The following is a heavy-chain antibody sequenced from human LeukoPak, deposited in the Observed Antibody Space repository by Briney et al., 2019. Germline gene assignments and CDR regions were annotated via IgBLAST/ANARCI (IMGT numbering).Heavy chain of an antibody. CDR1: GYSISSGSC. V-gene: IGHV4-38-2*02. CDR2: IYHSGST. D-gene: IGHD3-10*01. J-gene: IGHJ6*03. CDR3: ARDIGSYGSGSTYYYYYYMDV. Sequence: SETLSLTCTVSGYSISSGSCWGWIRQPPGEGLDWIGSIYHSGSTFYNPSLKSRVTISVDTSKNQFSLKLSSVTAADTAVYYCARDIGSYGSGSTYYYYYYMDVWGKGTTVTISS.